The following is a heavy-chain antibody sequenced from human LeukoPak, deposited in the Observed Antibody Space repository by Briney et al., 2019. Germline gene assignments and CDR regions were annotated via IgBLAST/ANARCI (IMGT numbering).Heavy chain of an antibody. J-gene: IGHJ4*02. V-gene: IGHV3-53*01. D-gene: IGHD3-10*01. CDR2: IYSGGST. CDR3: ASFYGY. CDR1: GFTVSSNY. Sequence: PGGSLRLSCAVSGFTVSSNYMSWVRQAPGKGLEWVSVIYSGGSTYYADSVRGRFTISRDNSKNTLYLQMNNLRAEDTAVYYCASFYGYWGQGTLVTVSS.